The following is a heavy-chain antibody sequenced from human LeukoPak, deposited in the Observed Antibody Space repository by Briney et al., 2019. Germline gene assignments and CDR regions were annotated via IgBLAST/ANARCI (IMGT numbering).Heavy chain of an antibody. CDR3: ARDLGYYDSSGDYFDY. D-gene: IGHD3-22*01. CDR2: IYYSGST. J-gene: IGHJ4*02. CDR1: GGSISSSSYY. Sequence: SETLSLTCTVSGGSISSSSYYWGWIRQPPGKGLEWIGSIYYSGSTYYNPSPKSRVTISVDTSKNQFSLKLSSVTAADTAVYYCARDLGYYDSSGDYFDYWGQGTLVTVSS. V-gene: IGHV4-39*07.